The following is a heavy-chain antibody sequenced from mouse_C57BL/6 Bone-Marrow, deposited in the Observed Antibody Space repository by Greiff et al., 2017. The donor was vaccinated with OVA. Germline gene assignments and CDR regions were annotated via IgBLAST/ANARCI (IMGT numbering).Heavy chain of an antibody. J-gene: IGHJ3*01. D-gene: IGHD2-1*01. CDR3: TNGYGNYDWFAY. CDR1: GFNIKDDY. Sequence: EVQLQQSGAELVRPGASVKLSCTASGFNIKDDYMHWVKQRPEQGLEWIGWIDPENGDTEYASKFQGKATITADTSSNTAYLQLSRLTSEDTAVYYCTNGYGNYDWFAYWGQGTLVTVSA. CDR2: IDPENGDT. V-gene: IGHV14-4*01.